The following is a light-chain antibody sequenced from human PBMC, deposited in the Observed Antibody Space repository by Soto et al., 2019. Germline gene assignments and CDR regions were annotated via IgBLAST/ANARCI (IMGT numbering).Light chain of an antibody. J-gene: IGKJ4*01. CDR1: HSLVYSDGNTY. CDR3: VQGTHWPPT. Sequence: DVMVTQSPLSLPVTLEQSASISCRSSHSLVYSDGNTYLDWVQQRPGQSLRRLIYKVSNRDSGVRDTFSGSGSGTSYTLKISSVEAEDVGVYYCVQGTHWPPTVGGGTKVEIK. CDR2: KVS. V-gene: IGKV2-30*01.